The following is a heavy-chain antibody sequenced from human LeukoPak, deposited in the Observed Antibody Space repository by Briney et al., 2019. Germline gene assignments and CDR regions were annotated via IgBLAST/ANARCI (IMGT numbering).Heavy chain of an antibody. CDR1: GFTFSSYW. J-gene: IGHJ4*02. CDR3: ARVTMVRGVIIPYFDY. V-gene: IGHV3-7*01. D-gene: IGHD3-10*01. Sequence: PGGSLRLSCAASGFTFSSYWMSWVRQAPGRGLEWVATIKQDGSEKYYVDSVKGRFTISRDNAKNSLYLQMNSLRAEDTAVYYCARVTMVRGVIIPYFDYWGQGTLVTVSS. CDR2: IKQDGSEK.